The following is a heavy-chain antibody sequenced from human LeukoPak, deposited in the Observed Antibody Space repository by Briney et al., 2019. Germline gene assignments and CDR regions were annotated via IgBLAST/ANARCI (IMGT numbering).Heavy chain of an antibody. CDR2: IRYDGSNK. Sequence: GGSLRLSCAASGFTFSSYGMHWVRQAPGKGLEWVAFIRYDGSNKYYADSVKGRFTISRDNSKNTLYPQMNSLRAEDTAVYYCARVYSTGWSLPFDSWGQGTLVTVSS. CDR1: GFTFSSYG. CDR3: ARVYSTGWSLPFDS. V-gene: IGHV3-30*02. D-gene: IGHD6-19*01. J-gene: IGHJ4*02.